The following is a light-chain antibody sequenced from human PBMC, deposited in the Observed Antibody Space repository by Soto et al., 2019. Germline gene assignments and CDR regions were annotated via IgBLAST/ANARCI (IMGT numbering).Light chain of an antibody. Sequence: EIVLTQSPATLSLSPGERATLSCRASPSVTNYLAWYQQKPGQPPRLLIYGAFNRAAGIPARFSGSGSGTDFTLTLSSLEPEDSAVYSCQKRNIWPPVTFGQGTRLEIK. J-gene: IGKJ5*01. CDR1: PSVTNY. V-gene: IGKV3-11*01. CDR3: QKRNIWPPVT. CDR2: GAF.